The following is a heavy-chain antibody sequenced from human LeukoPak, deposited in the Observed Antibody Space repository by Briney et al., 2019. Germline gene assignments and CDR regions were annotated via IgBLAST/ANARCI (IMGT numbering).Heavy chain of an antibody. CDR1: GFTFISYS. D-gene: IGHD3-22*01. CDR3: ARDYYYDTTGAFDI. J-gene: IGHJ3*02. CDR2: ISSSSSYI. Sequence: GGSLSLSCAASGFTFISYSMNWVRQAPGKGLEWVSSISSSSSYIYYADSVKGRFTISRDNAKNSLYLQMNSLRAEDTAVYYCARDYYYDTTGAFDIWGQGTMVTVSS. V-gene: IGHV3-21*01.